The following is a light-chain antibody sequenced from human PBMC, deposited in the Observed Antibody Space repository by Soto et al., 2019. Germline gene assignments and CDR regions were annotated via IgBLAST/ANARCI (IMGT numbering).Light chain of an antibody. CDR2: EVN. CDR3: SSYTSSSTFYV. CDR1: SSDVGGFNY. J-gene: IGLJ1*01. Sequence: QSALTQPASVSGSPGQSITISCTGTSSDVGGFNYVSWYQQHPGKAPKLMIYEVNNRPSGVSNRFSGSKSGNTASLTISGLQADDEADYYCSSYTSSSTFYVFGSGTKGTVL. V-gene: IGLV2-14*01.